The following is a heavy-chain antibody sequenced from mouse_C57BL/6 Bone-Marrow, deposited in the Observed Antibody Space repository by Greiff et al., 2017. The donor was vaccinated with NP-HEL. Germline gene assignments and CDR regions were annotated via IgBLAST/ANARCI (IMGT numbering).Heavy chain of an antibody. J-gene: IGHJ1*03. CDR2: IYPGSGST. Sequence: QVQLQQPGAELVKPGASVKMSCKASGYTFTSYWITWVKQRPGQGLEWIGDIYPGSGSTNYNEKFKSKATLTVDTSSSTVYLELSRLTSDDSAVYYCARGRDGGSYWYFDVWGTGTTVTVSS. V-gene: IGHV1-55*01. CDR1: GYTFTSYW. CDR3: ARGRDGGSYWYFDV.